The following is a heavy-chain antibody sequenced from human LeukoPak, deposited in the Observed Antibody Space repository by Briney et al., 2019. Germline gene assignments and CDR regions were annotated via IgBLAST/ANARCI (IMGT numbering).Heavy chain of an antibody. J-gene: IGHJ4*02. D-gene: IGHD2-21*02. V-gene: IGHV1-24*01. CDR2: FDPEDGET. CDR1: GYTLTELS. Sequence: GASVKVSCKVSGYTLTELSMHWVRQAPGKGLEWMGGFDPEDGETIYAQKFQGRVTLTEDTSTDTAYMELSSLRSEDTAVYYCATLTHDSLNFDYWGRGTLVTVSS. CDR3: ATLTHDSLNFDY.